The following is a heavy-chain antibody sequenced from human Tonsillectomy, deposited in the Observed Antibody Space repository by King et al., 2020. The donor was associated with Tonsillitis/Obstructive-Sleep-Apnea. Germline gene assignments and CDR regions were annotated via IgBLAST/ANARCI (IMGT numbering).Heavy chain of an antibody. V-gene: IGHV3-48*03. J-gene: IGHJ6*03. D-gene: IGHD3-3*01. Sequence: VQLVESGGGLVQPGGSLRLSCAASGFTFSSYEMNWVRQAPGKGLEWVSYISSSGSTIYYADSVKGRFTISRDNAKNSLYLQMNSLRAEDTAVYYCARGGEGYEFWGGYYTGLVSTYYYYYYMDVWGKGTTVTVSS. CDR3: ARGGEGYEFWGGYYTGLVSTYYYYYYMDV. CDR2: ISSSGSTI. CDR1: GFTFSSYE.